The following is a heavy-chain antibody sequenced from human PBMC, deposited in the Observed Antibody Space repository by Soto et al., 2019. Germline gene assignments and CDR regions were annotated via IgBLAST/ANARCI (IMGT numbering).Heavy chain of an antibody. CDR1: GFTFSSYA. D-gene: IGHD3-22*01. CDR3: AKSAVGGMIVVVTYLNL. CDR2: ISGSGGST. J-gene: IGHJ2*01. Sequence: EVQLLESGGGLVQPGGSLRLSCAASGFTFSSYAMSWVRQAPGKGLEWVSAISGSGGSTYYADSVKGRFTISRDNSKNTLYLQMNRLRAEDTAVYYCAKSAVGGMIVVVTYLNLWGRGTLVTVSS. V-gene: IGHV3-23*01.